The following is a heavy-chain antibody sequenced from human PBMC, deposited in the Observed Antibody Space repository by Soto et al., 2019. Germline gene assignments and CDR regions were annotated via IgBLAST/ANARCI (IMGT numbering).Heavy chain of an antibody. CDR1: GGSISGYY. Sequence: PSETLSLTCIVSGGSISGYYWSWIRQPPGKGLEWIGYIYYTGLSNSNPSLNSRVTMSVDKSITTAYLQWSSLKASDTAMYYCARLRGSGYGADPWGQGTLVTVSS. V-gene: IGHV4-59*08. D-gene: IGHD5-12*01. CDR3: ARLRGSGYGADP. CDR2: IYYTGLS. J-gene: IGHJ5*02.